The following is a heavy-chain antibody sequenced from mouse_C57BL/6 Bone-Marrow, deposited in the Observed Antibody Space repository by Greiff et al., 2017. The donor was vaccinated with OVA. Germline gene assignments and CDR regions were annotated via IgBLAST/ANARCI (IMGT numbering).Heavy chain of an antibody. Sequence: VQLVESGAELARPGASVKLSCKASGYTFTSYGISWVKQRTGQGLEWIGEIYPRSGNTYYNEKFKGKATLTADKSSSTAYMELRSLTSEDSAVYFCAREPPYYFDYWGQGTTLTVSS. CDR2: IYPRSGNT. CDR3: AREPPYYFDY. V-gene: IGHV1-81*01. CDR1: GYTFTSYG. J-gene: IGHJ2*01.